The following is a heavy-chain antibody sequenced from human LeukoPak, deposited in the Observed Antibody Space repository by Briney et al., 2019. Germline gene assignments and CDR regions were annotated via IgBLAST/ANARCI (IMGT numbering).Heavy chain of an antibody. V-gene: IGHV1-2*02. D-gene: IGHD1-14*01. J-gene: IGHJ5*02. CDR2: INPNSGDT. Sequence: GASVKVSCKASGYTFTGYYMHWVRQAPGQGFEWMGWINPNSGDTNYAQKFQGRVTMTRDTSISTAYMELRSLRSDDTAVYYCARNRFLGGFGPWGQGTLVTVSS. CDR3: ARNRFLGGFGP. CDR1: GYTFTGYY.